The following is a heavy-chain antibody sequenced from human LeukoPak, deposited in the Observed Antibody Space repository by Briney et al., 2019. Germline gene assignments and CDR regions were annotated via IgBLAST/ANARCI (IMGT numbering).Heavy chain of an antibody. CDR2: IYYSGST. J-gene: IGHJ4*02. D-gene: IGHD1-26*01. CDR3: ARGSGSYYKITHFDY. V-gene: IGHV4-30-4*07. CDR1: GGSISSGGYS. Sequence: PSETLSLTCAVSGGSISSGGYSWSWIRQPPGKGLEWIGYIYYSGSTYYNPSLKSRVTISVDTSKNQFSLKLSSVTAADTAVYYCARGSGSYYKITHFDYWGQGTLVTVSS.